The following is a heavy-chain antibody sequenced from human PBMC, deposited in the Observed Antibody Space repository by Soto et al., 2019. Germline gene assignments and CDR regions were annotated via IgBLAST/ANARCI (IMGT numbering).Heavy chain of an antibody. D-gene: IGHD6-19*01. V-gene: IGHV3-7*03. J-gene: IGHJ4*02. Sequence: EVQLVESRGGLVQPGGSLRLSCAASGFTFSSYWMSWVRQAPGKGLEWVANIKQDGSEKYYVDSVKGRFTISRDNAKNSLYLQMNSLRAEDTAVYYCARADRDIALAVAGLFDYWGQGTLVTVSS. CDR1: GFTFSSYW. CDR3: ARADRDIALAVAGLFDY. CDR2: IKQDGSEK.